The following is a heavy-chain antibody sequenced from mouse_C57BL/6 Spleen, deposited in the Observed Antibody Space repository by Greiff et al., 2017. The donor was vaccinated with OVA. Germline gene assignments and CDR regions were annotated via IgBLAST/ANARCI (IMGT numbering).Heavy chain of an antibody. CDR3: ARPSNYKAFAY. CDR1: GYAFSSYW. CDR2: IYPGDGDT. D-gene: IGHD2-12*01. Sequence: VQLQQSGAELVKPGASVKISCKASGYAFSSYWMNWVKQRPGKGLEWIGQIYPGDGDTTYNGKFKGKATLTADKSSSTAYMQLSSLTSEDSAVYYCARPSNYKAFAYWGQGTLVTVSA. J-gene: IGHJ3*01. V-gene: IGHV1-80*01.